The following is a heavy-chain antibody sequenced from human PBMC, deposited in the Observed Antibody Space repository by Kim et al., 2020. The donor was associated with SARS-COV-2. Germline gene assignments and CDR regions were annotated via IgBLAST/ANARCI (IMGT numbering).Heavy chain of an antibody. CDR1: GFTFRTYG. D-gene: IGHD3-10*01. CDR2: MSYDGSKK. J-gene: IGHJ4*01. CDR3: AKDHYYYGSWTYSHFDY. V-gene: IGHV3-30*18. Sequence: GGSLRLSCAASGFTFRTYGMHWVRQAPGKGLEWVAGMSYDGSKKYYADSVKGRVTISRDNSQNTLYLQMNSLTTEDTALYYCAKDHYYYGSWTYSHFDY.